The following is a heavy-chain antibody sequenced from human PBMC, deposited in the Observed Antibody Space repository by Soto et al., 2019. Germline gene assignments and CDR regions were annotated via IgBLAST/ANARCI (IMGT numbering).Heavy chain of an antibody. CDR1: GGSICSSNW. D-gene: IGHD5-12*01. CDR3: ARDLEAIVANHHNSPCYYYGMDV. V-gene: IGHV4-4*02. J-gene: IGHJ6*02. Sequence: SETLSLTCAVSGGSICSSNWWSWVRQPPGKGLEWIGEIYHSGSTNYNPSLKSRVTISVDKSKNQFSLKLSSVTAADTAVYYCARDLEAIVANHHNSPCYYYGMDVWGQGTTVTVSS. CDR2: IYHSGST.